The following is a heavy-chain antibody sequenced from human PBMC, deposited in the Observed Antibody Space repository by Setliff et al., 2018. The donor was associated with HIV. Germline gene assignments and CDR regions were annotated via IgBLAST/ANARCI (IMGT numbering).Heavy chain of an antibody. CDR2: ISHSGGT. V-gene: IGHV4-34*01. CDR3: ARRPPYSSSPRDFFDF. Sequence: PSETLSLTCAVSGGPFSDFFWTWVRQPPGEGLEWIGEISHSGGTNYNPSLESRLTISIGTSRNQFSLRLTSVSVADTAVYFCARRPPYSSSPRDFFDFWGPGTLVTVSS. J-gene: IGHJ4*02. D-gene: IGHD6-6*01. CDR1: GGPFSDFF.